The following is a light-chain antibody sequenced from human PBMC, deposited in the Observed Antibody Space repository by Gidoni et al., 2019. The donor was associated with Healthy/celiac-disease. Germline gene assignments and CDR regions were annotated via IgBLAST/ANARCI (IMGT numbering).Light chain of an antibody. CDR1: SSDVGGYNY. J-gene: IGLJ2*01. V-gene: IGLV2-14*03. CDR2: DVS. CDR3: SSYTSSSTLG. Sequence: QSALTQPASVSGSPGQSITISCTGTSSDVGGYNYVSWYHQHPGKAPKLMIYDVSNRPSGVSNRFSGSKSGNTASLTISGLQAEDEADYYCSSYTSSSTLGFGGGTKLTVL.